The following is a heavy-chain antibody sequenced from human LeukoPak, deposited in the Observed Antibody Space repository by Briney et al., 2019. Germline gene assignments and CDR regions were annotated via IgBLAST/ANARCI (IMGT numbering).Heavy chain of an antibody. Sequence: PGGSLRLSCAASGFTFSSYGMHWVRQAPGKGLEWVAVIPYDGSNKYYADSVKGRFTISRDNSKNTLYLQMNSLRAEDTAVYYCAKGPMYSSSWYGNYWGQGTLVTVSS. D-gene: IGHD6-13*01. CDR2: IPYDGSNK. CDR1: GFTFSSYG. J-gene: IGHJ4*02. CDR3: AKGPMYSSSWYGNY. V-gene: IGHV3-30*18.